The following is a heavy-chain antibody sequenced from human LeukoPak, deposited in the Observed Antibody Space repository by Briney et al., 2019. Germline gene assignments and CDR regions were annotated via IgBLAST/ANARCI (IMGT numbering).Heavy chain of an antibody. CDR3: ILGVSPDY. V-gene: IGHV3-49*04. CDR2: IRSKAYSGTT. D-gene: IGHD6-13*01. CDR1: GFTFGDYA. J-gene: IGHJ4*02. Sequence: GGSLRLSCTASGFTFGDYAMSWVRQAPGKGLEWVGFIRSKAYSGTTEYAAFVKGRFTISRDDSKSIAYLQMNSLKTEDTAVYYCILGVSPDYWGQGTLVTVSS.